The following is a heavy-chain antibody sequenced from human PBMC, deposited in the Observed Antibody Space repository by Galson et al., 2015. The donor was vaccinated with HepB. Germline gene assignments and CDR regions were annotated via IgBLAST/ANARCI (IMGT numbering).Heavy chain of an antibody. CDR2: ISDTGGYA. J-gene: IGHJ4*02. CDR3: ARGSNADYSFFDY. D-gene: IGHD4-17*01. Sequence: SLRLSCAASGFTFSDYYMNWLRQAPGRGLEWIASISDTGGYAYYAGSVRGRFTISRDNAKNSLSLQMSSLRAEDTAVYYCARGSNADYSFFDYWGQGTLVTVS. CDR1: GFTFSDYY. V-gene: IGHV3-11*05.